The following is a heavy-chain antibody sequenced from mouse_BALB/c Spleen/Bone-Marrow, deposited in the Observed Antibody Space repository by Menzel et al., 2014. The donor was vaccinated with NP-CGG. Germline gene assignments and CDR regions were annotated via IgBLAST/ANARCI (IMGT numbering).Heavy chain of an antibody. CDR3: TRYGNSHYYAMDY. CDR1: GYTFSSYW. J-gene: IGHJ4*01. V-gene: IGHV1-9*01. CDR2: ILPGSGSI. D-gene: IGHD1-1*01. Sequence: VQLQQSGAELMKPGASVKISCKATGYTFSSYWIEWVKQRPGHGLEWIGEILPGSGSIKYNEKFKGKATFTADTSSSTAYMQLSSPTSEDSAVYYCTRYGNSHYYAMDYWGQGTSVTVSS.